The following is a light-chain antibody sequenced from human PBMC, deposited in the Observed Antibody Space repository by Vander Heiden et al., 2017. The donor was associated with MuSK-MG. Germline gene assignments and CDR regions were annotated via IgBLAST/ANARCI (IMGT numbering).Light chain of an antibody. CDR3: QYEYSSPT. V-gene: IGKV3-20*01. CDR2: GAA. Sequence: EIVLTQSPGTLSLTPGERATLSCRPSQSVNSSSLGWYQQKPGQSPRLLIYGAARRATGIPDRFVGRGSGTDFTLASSGREAEDSAVYYWQYEYSSPTFGQGTKVEIK. CDR1: QSVNSSS. J-gene: IGKJ1*01.